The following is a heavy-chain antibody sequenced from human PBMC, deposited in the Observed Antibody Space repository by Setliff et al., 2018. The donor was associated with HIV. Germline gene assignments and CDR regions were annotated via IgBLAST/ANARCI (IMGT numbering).Heavy chain of an antibody. CDR2: INCKNGDT. CDR3: ARETQTGSGSYLH. D-gene: IGHD3-10*01. CDR1: GYTFSNYY. J-gene: IGHJ4*02. V-gene: IGHV1-46*01. Sequence: ASVKVSCKTSGYTFSNYYVNWVRQAPGQGLEWMGIINCKNGDTSYAQIFQGRVAVTSDTSTSTVYMDLTGLRPEDTAVYYCARETQTGSGSYLHWGRGTLVPSPQ.